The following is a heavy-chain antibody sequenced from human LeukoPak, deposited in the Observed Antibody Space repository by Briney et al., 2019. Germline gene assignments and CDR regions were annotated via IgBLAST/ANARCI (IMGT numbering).Heavy chain of an antibody. V-gene: IGHV3-23*01. D-gene: IGHD2-15*01. CDR1: GFTFSSYD. CDR2: ISGSGGST. CDR3: AKDREGSGGSWGAFDI. J-gene: IGHJ3*02. Sequence: GGSLRLSCAASGFTFSSYDMSWVRQAPGKGLEWVSAISGSGGSTYYADSVKGRFTISRDNSKNTLYLQMNSLRAEDTAVYYCAKDREGSGGSWGAFDIWGQGTMVTVSS.